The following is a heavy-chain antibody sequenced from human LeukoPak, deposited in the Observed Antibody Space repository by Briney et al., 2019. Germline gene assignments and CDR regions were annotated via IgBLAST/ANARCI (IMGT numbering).Heavy chain of an antibody. CDR3: AKGYDSSGYSPESY. CDR2: ISGSGGST. Sequence: GGSLRLSCAASGFTFSSYAMSWVRQAPGKGLEWVSAISGSGGSTYYADSVRGRFTISRDNSKNTLYLQMNSLRAEDTAVYYCAKGYDSSGYSPESYWGQGTLVTVSS. CDR1: GFTFSSYA. D-gene: IGHD3-22*01. J-gene: IGHJ4*02. V-gene: IGHV3-23*01.